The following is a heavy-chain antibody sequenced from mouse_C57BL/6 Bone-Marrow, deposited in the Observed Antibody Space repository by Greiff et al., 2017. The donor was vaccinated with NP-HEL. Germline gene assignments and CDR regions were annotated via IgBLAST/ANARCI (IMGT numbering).Heavy chain of an antibody. CDR2: ISYDGSN. D-gene: IGHD1-1*01. V-gene: IGHV3-6*01. CDR1: GYSITSGYY. Sequence: EVKLVESGPGLVKPSQSLSLTCSVTGYSITSGYYWNWIRQFPGNKLEWMGYISYDGSNNYNPSLKNRISITRDTSKNQFFLKLNSVTTEDTATYYCARGGYYYGSSYVIAYWGQGTLVTVSA. J-gene: IGHJ3*01. CDR3: ARGGYYYGSSYVIAY.